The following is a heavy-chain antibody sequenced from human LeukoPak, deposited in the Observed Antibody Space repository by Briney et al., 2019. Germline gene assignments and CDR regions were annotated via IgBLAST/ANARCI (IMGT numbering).Heavy chain of an antibody. V-gene: IGHV4-59*08. CDR1: GGSISSYY. CDR3: ATAGFYSGSHY. CDR2: IYYSGST. Sequence: SETLSLTCTVSGGSISSYYWSWIRQPPGKGLEWIGYIYYSGSTYYNPSLKSRVTISVDTSKNQFSLKLNSVTAADTAVYYCATAGFYSGSHYWGQGTLVIVSS. J-gene: IGHJ4*02. D-gene: IGHD1-26*01.